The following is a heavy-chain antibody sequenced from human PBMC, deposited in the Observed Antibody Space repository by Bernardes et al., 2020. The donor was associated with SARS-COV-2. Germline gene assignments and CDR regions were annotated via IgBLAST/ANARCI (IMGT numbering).Heavy chain of an antibody. CDR2: IRKKTTNYTT. J-gene: IGHJ6*02. Sequence: RGSLRLSCAASGFTFSDHYMDWVRQAPGKGLEWVGRIRKKTTNYTTKYAASVEGRFTISKDDSKNSLYLQMNSLKTEDTAVYYCARELPSYHDSSGYSHYYYAMDVWGQGTTVNVSS. CDR1: GFTFSDHY. V-gene: IGHV3-72*01. CDR3: ARELPSYHDSSGYSHYYYAMDV. D-gene: IGHD3-22*01.